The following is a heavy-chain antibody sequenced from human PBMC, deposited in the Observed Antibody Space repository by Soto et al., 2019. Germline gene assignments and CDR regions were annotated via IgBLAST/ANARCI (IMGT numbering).Heavy chain of an antibody. CDR1: GYTFTSYD. J-gene: IGHJ4*02. D-gene: IGHD3-16*01. CDR3: ARGMGQPLDY. CDR2: ISTYNGNT. V-gene: IGHV1-18*01. Sequence: QVQLVQSGAEVKKPGASVKVSCKASGYTFTSYDISWVRQAPGQGLEWVGWISTYNGNTNYAQRLQGRVTMTTDTSTSPADMDLRSLRSDDTAVYYCARGMGQPLDYWGQGTLVTVSS.